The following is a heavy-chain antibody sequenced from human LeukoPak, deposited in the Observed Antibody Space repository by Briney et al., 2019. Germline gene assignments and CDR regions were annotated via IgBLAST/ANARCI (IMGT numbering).Heavy chain of an antibody. D-gene: IGHD2-8*01. CDR3: TTDLVVGCTNGVCPDDY. CDR1: GFTFSNAW. V-gene: IGHV3-15*01. CDR2: IKSKTDGGTT. Sequence: GGSLRLSCAASGFTFSNAWMSWVRQAPGKGLEWVGRIKSKTDGGTTDYAAPVKGRFTISRDDSKNTLYLQMNSLKTEDTAVYYCTTDLVVGCTNGVCPDDYWGQGTLVTVSS. J-gene: IGHJ4*02.